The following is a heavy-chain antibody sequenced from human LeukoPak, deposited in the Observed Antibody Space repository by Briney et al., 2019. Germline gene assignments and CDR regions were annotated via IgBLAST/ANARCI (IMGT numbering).Heavy chain of an antibody. CDR1: GFTFGDYA. J-gene: IGHJ4*02. V-gene: IGHV3-30-3*01. Sequence: QPGRSLRLSCTASGFTFGDYAMHWVRQAPGKGLEWVAVISYDGSNKYYADSVKGRFTISRDNSKNTLYLQMNSLRAEDTAVYYCARDSGYYFDHWGQGTLVTVSS. D-gene: IGHD7-27*01. CDR3: ARDSGYYFDH. CDR2: ISYDGSNK.